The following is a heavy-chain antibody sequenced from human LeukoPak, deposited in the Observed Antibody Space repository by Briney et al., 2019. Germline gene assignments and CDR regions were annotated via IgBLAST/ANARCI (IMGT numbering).Heavy chain of an antibody. Sequence: VASVKVSCKASGYTFTGYYMHWVRQAPGQGLEWMGWINPNSGGTNYAQKFQGRVTMTRDTSISTAYMELSRLRSDDTAVYYCARARTITIFGVVTQHFDYWGQGTLVTVSS. D-gene: IGHD3-3*01. V-gene: IGHV1-2*02. CDR2: INPNSGGT. CDR3: ARARTITIFGVVTQHFDY. CDR1: GYTFTGYY. J-gene: IGHJ4*02.